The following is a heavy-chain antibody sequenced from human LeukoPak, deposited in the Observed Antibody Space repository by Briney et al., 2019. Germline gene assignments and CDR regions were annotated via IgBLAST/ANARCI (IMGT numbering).Heavy chain of an antibody. CDR1: HYSISSGFY. D-gene: IGHD2-15*01. V-gene: IGHV4-38-2*02. CDR3: ARYWWSGAAPGSWFDP. J-gene: IGHJ5*02. CDR2: INYSGNT. Sequence: SETLSLTCTVSHYSISSGFYWGWIRQPPGKGLEWIGYINYSGNTNYNPSLKSRVTISIDTSKNQFSLKLSSVTAADTAVYYCARYWWSGAAPGSWFDPWGQGTLVTVSS.